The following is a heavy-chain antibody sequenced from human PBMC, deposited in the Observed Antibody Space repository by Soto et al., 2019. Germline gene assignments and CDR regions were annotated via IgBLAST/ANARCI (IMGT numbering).Heavy chain of an antibody. J-gene: IGHJ4*02. CDR1: GFTFSSYG. CDR2: ISYDGSNK. V-gene: IGHV3-30*18. D-gene: IGHD3-22*01. CDR3: AKPYDSSGFGY. Sequence: QVQLVESGGGVVQPGRSLRLSCAASGFTFSSYGMHWVRQAPGKGLEWVAVISYDGSNKYYADSVKGRFTISRDNSQNTLYLQMKSLRAEDTAVYYCAKPYDSSGFGYWGQGTLVTVSS.